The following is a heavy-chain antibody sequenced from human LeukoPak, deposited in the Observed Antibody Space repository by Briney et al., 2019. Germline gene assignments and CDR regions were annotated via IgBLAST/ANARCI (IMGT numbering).Heavy chain of an antibody. J-gene: IGHJ4*02. Sequence: SETLSLTCAVYGGSFSGYYWSWIRQPPGKGLEWIGEINHSGSTNYNPSLKSRVTISVDTSKNQFSLKLSSVTAADTAVYYCARVVSKGGNSAFDYWGQGTLVTVSS. V-gene: IGHV4-34*01. D-gene: IGHD4-23*01. CDR2: INHSGST. CDR1: GGSFSGYY. CDR3: ARVVSKGGNSAFDY.